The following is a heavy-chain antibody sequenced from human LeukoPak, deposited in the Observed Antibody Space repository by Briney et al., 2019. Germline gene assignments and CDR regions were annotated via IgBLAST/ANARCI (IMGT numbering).Heavy chain of an antibody. J-gene: IGHJ4*02. CDR2: IIPIFGTA. D-gene: IGHD2-2*01. V-gene: IGHV1-69*06. Sequence: SVKVSCKASGGTFSSYAISWVRQAPGQGLEWMGGIIPIFGTANYAQKFQGRVTSTADKSTSTAYMELSSLRSEDTAVYYCARERGCSSTSCPYYFDYWGQGTLVTVSS. CDR1: GGTFSSYA. CDR3: ARERGCSSTSCPYYFDY.